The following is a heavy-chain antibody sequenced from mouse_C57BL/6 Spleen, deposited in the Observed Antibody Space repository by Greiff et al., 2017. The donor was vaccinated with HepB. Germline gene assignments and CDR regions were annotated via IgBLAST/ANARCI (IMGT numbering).Heavy chain of an antibody. V-gene: IGHV1-82*01. D-gene: IGHD1-1*01. CDR3: AKPVLYYYAMDY. Sequence: QVRLQQSGPELVKPGASVKISCKASGYAFSSSWMNWVKQRPGKGLEWIGRIYPGDGDTNYNGKFKGKATLTADKSSSTAYMQLSSLTSEDSAVYFCAKPVLYYYAMDYWGQGTSVTVSS. CDR2: IYPGDGDT. CDR1: GYAFSSSW. J-gene: IGHJ4*01.